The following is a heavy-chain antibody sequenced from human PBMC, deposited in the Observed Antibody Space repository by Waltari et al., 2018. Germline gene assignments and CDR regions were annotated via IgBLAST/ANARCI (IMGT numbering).Heavy chain of an antibody. CDR3: ARLLGRWLQSLV. V-gene: IGHV4-39*01. D-gene: IGHD5-12*01. J-gene: IGHJ4*02. CDR1: GGSLSSRSYY. Sequence: QLQLQESGPGLVKPSETLSLTCTVSGGSLSSRSYYWGWSRQPPGKGLEWIGSIYYSGSTYYNPSLNSRVTISVDTSKNQFSLKLSSVTAADTAVYYCARLLGRWLQSLVWGQGTLVTVSS. CDR2: IYYSGST.